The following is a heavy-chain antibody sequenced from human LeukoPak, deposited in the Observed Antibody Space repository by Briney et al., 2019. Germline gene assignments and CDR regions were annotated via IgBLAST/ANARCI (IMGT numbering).Heavy chain of an antibody. CDR3: VRGADV. V-gene: IGHV4-30-4*02. J-gene: IGHJ6*02. Sequence: SDTLSLNCNVCGGFINNGDYYCSWIRHPPGKGLEWIGYISYSGSTYYNPSLKSRISISADTSKNQFSLKLSSATATDTAVYYCVRGADVWGQGTTVTVSS. CDR1: GGFINNGDYY. CDR2: ISYSGST.